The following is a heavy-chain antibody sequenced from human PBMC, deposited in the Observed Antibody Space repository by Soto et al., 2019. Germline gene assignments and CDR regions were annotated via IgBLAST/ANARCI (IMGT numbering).Heavy chain of an antibody. D-gene: IGHD5-12*01. CDR1: GYTFTSYG. Sequence: EASVKVSCKASGYTFTSYGISWVRQAPGQGLEWMGWISAYNGNTNYAQKLQGRVTMTTDTSTSTAYMELRSLRSDDTAVYYCARGRYSGYDLDAFDIWGQGTMVNVS. CDR3: ARGRYSGYDLDAFDI. CDR2: ISAYNGNT. J-gene: IGHJ3*02. V-gene: IGHV1-18*01.